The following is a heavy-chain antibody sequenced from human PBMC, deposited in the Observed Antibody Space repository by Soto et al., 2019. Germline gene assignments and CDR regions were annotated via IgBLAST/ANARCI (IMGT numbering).Heavy chain of an antibody. D-gene: IGHD2-15*01. J-gene: IGHJ6*02. V-gene: IGHV3-15*01. CDR2: IKSKTDGGTT. Sequence: GSLRLSCAASGFTFSYAWMTWVRQAPGKGLEWVGRIKSKTDGGTTDYAAPVKGRFTISRDDSKNTLYLQMNSLKTEDTAVYYCSTGYFCSGGSCDSAYYYGMDVWGQGTTVTVSS. CDR1: GFTFSYAW. CDR3: STGYFCSGGSCDSAYYYGMDV.